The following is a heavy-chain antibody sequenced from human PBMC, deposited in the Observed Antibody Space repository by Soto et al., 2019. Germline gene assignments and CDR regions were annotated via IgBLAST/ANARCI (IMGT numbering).Heavy chain of an antibody. CDR1: GFTFSSYA. Sequence: PGGSLRLSCAASGFTFSSYAMSWVRQAPGKGLEWVSAISGSGGSTYYADSVKGRFTISRGNSKNTLYLQMNSLRAEDTAVYYCAKDAFLAAPLGGYFDYWGQGTLVTVSS. J-gene: IGHJ4*02. CDR3: AKDAFLAAPLGGYFDY. CDR2: ISGSGGST. D-gene: IGHD6-13*01. V-gene: IGHV3-23*01.